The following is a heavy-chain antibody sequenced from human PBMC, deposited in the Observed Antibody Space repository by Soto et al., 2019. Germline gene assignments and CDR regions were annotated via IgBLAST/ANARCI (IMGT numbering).Heavy chain of an antibody. CDR2: IFYTGST. Sequence: QLQLQESGPGRVRPSETLSLTCSVSGGSISSSNYYWGWIRQPPGKGLEWIGSIFYTGSTYYNPSLKHRVTIPVETSRNQFSVKLNSVTATDTALSYCERQSPTIDTGDVFDIWGQGTKVTVSS. CDR1: GGSISSSNYY. D-gene: IGHD1-1*01. CDR3: ERQSPTIDTGDVFDI. J-gene: IGHJ3*02. V-gene: IGHV4-39*01.